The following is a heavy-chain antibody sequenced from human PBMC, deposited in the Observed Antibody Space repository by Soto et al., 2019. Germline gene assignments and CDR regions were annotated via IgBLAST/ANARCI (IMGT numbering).Heavy chain of an antibody. J-gene: IGHJ4*02. Sequence: TGGSLRLCCAASGLTLSNYWMNWVRQAPGKGLEWVANINQDGSGKYYVDSVKGRFTISRDNAKNSLYLQMDSLRAEDTALYYCARALTTVASFWGQGTLVTVSS. D-gene: IGHD2-2*01. CDR2: INQDGSGK. CDR1: GLTLSNYW. V-gene: IGHV3-7*01. CDR3: ARALTTVASF.